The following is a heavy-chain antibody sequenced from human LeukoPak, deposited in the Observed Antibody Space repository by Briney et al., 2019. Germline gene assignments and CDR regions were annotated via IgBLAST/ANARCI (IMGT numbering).Heavy chain of an antibody. J-gene: IGHJ4*02. V-gene: IGHV4-34*01. CDR1: GGSFSGYY. CDR3: ARSFSGTVIFRY. D-gene: IGHD3/OR15-3a*01. CDR2: INHSGST. Sequence: SETLSLTCAVYGGSFSGYYWSRIRQPPGKGLEWIGEINHSGSTNYNPSLKSRVAISVDTSKNQFSLKLSSVTAADKAVYYCARSFSGTVIFRYWGQGTLVTVSS.